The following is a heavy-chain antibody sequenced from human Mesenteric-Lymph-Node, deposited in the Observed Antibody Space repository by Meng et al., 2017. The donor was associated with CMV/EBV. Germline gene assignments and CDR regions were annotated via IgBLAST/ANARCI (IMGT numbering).Heavy chain of an antibody. CDR2: VYYSGST. CDR1: GGSISSYY. V-gene: IGHV4-59*01. Sequence: GSLRLSCTVSGGSISSYYWNWIRQPPGKGLEWIGYVYYSGSTNYNPSLKSRVTISVDTSKNQFSLNLSSVTAADTAVYYCARVSYSSSIYFDYWGQGSLVTVSS. J-gene: IGHJ4*02. D-gene: IGHD6-6*01. CDR3: ARVSYSSSIYFDY.